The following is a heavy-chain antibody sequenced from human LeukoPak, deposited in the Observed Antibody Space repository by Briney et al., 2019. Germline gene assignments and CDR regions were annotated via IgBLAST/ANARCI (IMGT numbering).Heavy chain of an antibody. CDR2: ISSSSSTI. CDR1: GFTFSSYS. J-gene: IGHJ6*03. CDR3: ARDMVRGVPTDMDV. D-gene: IGHD3-10*01. V-gene: IGHV3-48*01. Sequence: GGSLRLSCAASGFTFSSYSMNWVRQAPGKGLEWVSYISSSSSTIYYADSVKGRFTISRDNAKNSLYLQMNSLRAEDTAVYYCARDMVRGVPTDMDVWGKGTTVTVSS.